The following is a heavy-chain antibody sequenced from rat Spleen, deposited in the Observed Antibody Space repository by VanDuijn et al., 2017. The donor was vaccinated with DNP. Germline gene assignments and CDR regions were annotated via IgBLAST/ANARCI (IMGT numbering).Heavy chain of an antibody. V-gene: IGHV5S23*01. J-gene: IGHJ1*01. CDR2: ISTSGGST. CDR1: GFTFSNSD. Sequence: EVQLVESGGGLVQSGRSLKVSCAASGFTFSNSDMAWVRQAPTKGLEWVASISTSGGSTYYRDSVKGRFTISRDNARSTLYLQMDSLRSEDTATYYCATDLRVYWYFDFWGPGTMVTVSS. D-gene: IGHD1-4*01. CDR3: ATDLRVYWYFDF.